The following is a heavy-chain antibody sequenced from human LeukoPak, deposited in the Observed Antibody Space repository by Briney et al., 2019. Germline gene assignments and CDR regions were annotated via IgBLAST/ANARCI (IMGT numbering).Heavy chain of an antibody. J-gene: IGHJ4*02. CDR3: ARGEMDCSSTSCYVYYFDY. CDR1: GGSISSYY. CDR2: IYYSGST. Sequence: PSETLSLTCTVSGGSISSYYWSWIRQPPGKGLEWIGYIYYSGSTNYNPSPKSRVTISVDTSKNQFSLKLSSVTAADTAVYYCARGEMDCSSTSCYVYYFDYWGQGTLVTVSS. V-gene: IGHV4-59*01. D-gene: IGHD2-2*01.